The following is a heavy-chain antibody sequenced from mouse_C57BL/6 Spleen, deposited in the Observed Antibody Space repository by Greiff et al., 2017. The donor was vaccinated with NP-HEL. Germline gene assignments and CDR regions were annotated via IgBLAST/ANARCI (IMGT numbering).Heavy chain of an antibody. CDR2: ISDGGSYT. D-gene: IGHD2-1*01. Sequence: EVQVVESGGGLVKPGGSLKLSCAASGFTFSSYAKSWVRQTPEKRLEWVATISDGGSYTYYPDNVKGRFTISRDNAKNNLYLQMSHLKSEDTAMYYCARDGNYGGFAYWGQGTLVTVSA. CDR1: GFTFSSYA. J-gene: IGHJ3*01. CDR3: ARDGNYGGFAY. V-gene: IGHV5-4*01.